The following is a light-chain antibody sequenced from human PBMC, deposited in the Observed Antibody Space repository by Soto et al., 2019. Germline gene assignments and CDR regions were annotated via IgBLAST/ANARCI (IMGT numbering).Light chain of an antibody. J-gene: IGKJ1*01. Sequence: EIVLTQSPGTLSLSPGERATLSCRASQSVSSSYLAWYQQKPGQAPRLLIYGASSRATGIPDRFSGSGSGTDFNLTISRLEPEDFAVYYCQQYGSSPSTVGQGTKVEIK. V-gene: IGKV3-20*01. CDR1: QSVSSSY. CDR2: GAS. CDR3: QQYGSSPST.